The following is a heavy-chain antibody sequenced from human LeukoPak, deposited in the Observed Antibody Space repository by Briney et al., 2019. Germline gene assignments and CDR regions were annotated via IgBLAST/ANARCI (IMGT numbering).Heavy chain of an antibody. V-gene: IGHV4-61*08. D-gene: IGHD4-23*01. CDR3: ARDMGAPDYGSYSVDY. CDR2: IHYSGSA. CDR1: GGSNSSGGYY. J-gene: IGHJ4*02. Sequence: SETLSLTCTVSGGSNSSGGYYWSWIRQHPGRGLEWIAYIHYSGSAAYNPSLKSRVTISRDMSTNQFSLKMTSVTAADTAVYFCARDMGAPDYGSYSVDYWGQGTLVTVSS.